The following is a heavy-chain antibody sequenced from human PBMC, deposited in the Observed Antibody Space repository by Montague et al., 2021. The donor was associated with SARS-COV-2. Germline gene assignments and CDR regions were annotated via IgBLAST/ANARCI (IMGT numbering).Heavy chain of an antibody. CDR1: GDSVSSNIAT. CDR3: ARIPVGSKYYFNF. J-gene: IGHJ4*02. V-gene: IGHV6-1*01. Sequence: CAISGDSVSSNIATCNWIRQSPARDLEWLGRTYYRSKWYNDYAESVKSRITIDPDTSKHQFSLHLNSVTPEDTAVYYCARIPVGSKYYFNFWGQGTPVTVSS. CDR2: TYYRSKWYN. D-gene: IGHD2-2*01.